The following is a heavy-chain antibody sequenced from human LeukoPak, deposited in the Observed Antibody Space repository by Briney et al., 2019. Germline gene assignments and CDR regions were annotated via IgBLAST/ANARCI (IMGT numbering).Heavy chain of an antibody. CDR1: GGSISSSSYY. D-gene: IGHD1-26*01. CDR3: ARGPYSGSYPVGYYFDY. Sequence: PSETLSLTCTVSGGSISSSSYYWGWIRQPPGKGLEWIGSIYYSGSTYYNPSLKSRVTISVDTSKNQFSLKLSSVTAADTAVYYCARGPYSGSYPVGYYFDYWGQGTLVTVSS. V-gene: IGHV4-39*01. CDR2: IYYSGST. J-gene: IGHJ4*02.